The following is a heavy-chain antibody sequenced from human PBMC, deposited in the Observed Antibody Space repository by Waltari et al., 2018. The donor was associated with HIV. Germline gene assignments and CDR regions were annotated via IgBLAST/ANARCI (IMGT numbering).Heavy chain of an antibody. CDR2: IKQDGGGK. V-gene: IGHV3-7*01. J-gene: IGHJ4*02. CDR3: ATSRTFDY. Sequence: EVQLLEPGGGLVQPGGSLRLSRAASGFTFSSYRMSWVRQAPGKGLGWVANIKQDGGGKYYVDSVKGRFAISRDNAQNSLYLQMNNLRAEDTAVYFCATSRTFDYWGQGTLVTVSS. D-gene: IGHD2-2*01. CDR1: GFTFSSYR.